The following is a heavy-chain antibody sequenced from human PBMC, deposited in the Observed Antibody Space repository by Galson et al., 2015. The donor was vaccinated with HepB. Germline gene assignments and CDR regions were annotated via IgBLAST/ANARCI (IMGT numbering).Heavy chain of an antibody. Sequence: SCKASGYTFTSYGISWVRQAPGQGLEWMGWISAYNGNTNYAQKLQGRVTMTTDTSTSTAYMELRSLRSDDTAVYYCARGRGYSGYDLYYYYGMDVWGQGTTVTVSS. CDR1: GYTFTSYG. V-gene: IGHV1-18*01. CDR2: ISAYNGNT. D-gene: IGHD5-12*01. J-gene: IGHJ6*02. CDR3: ARGRGYSGYDLYYYYGMDV.